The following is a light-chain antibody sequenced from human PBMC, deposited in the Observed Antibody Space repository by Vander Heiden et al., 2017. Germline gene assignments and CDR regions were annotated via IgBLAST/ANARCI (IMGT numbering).Light chain of an antibody. CDR2: AAS. CDR3: QKYNNAPRT. Sequence: DIQMTQSPSSLSASVGDRVTITCRASQDLDNNLAWYQQKAGKVPKLLIYAASSLQSGVPSRFSGSGSGTDFTRTISGLQPEDVATYYCQKYNNAPRTFGQGTKVEIK. J-gene: IGKJ1*01. CDR1: QDLDNN. V-gene: IGKV1-27*01.